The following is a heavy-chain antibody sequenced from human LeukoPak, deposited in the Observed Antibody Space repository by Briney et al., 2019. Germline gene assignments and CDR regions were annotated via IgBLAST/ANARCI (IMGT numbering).Heavy chain of an antibody. J-gene: IGHJ4*02. V-gene: IGHV3-74*01. CDR1: GFTFSSYW. CDR2: INSDGSST. CDR3: AKDSGSPWIQLWLRS. Sequence: GGSLRLSCAASGFTFSSYWMHWVRQAPGKGLVWVSRINSDGSSTSYADSVKGRFTISRDNAKNTLYLQMNSLRAEDTAVYYCAKDSGSPWIQLWLRSWGQGTLVTVSS. D-gene: IGHD5-18*01.